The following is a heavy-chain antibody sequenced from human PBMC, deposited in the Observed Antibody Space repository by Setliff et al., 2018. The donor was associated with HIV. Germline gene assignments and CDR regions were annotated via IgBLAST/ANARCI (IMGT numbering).Heavy chain of an antibody. J-gene: IGHJ5*02. CDR3: ARGFGSLDP. CDR2: IYSTGDT. Sequence: LRETLSLTCSVSGGSISNFYWSWIRQPPGKGLEWVGHIYSTGDTNYNPSLKSRVTLSADTSKSQLSLNLRSVTAADTAVYYCARGFGSLDPWGKGTLVTVSS. CDR1: GGSISNFY. D-gene: IGHD1-26*01. V-gene: IGHV4-4*09.